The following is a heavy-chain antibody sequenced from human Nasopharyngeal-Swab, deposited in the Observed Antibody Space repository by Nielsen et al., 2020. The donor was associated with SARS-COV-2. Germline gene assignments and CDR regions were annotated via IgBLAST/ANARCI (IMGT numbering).Heavy chain of an antibody. D-gene: IGHD3-22*01. CDR3: AKEPRALTMIGEC. J-gene: IGHJ4*02. CDR1: GFTFSSYA. V-gene: IGHV3-23*01. CDR2: ISGSGGST. Sequence: GESLKISWAASGFTFSSYAMSWVRQAPGKGLEWVSAISGSGGSTYYADSVKGRFTISRDNSKNTLYLQMNSLRAEDTAVYYCAKEPRALTMIGECWGQGTLVTVSS.